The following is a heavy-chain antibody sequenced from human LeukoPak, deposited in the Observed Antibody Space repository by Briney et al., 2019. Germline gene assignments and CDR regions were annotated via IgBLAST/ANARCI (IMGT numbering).Heavy chain of an antibody. Sequence: PGGSLRLSSAASGFTFSSYWMSWVRQAPGKGLEWVANIKQDGSEKYYVDSVKGRFTISRDNAKNSLYLQMNSLRAEDTAVYYCARVLRITMVRGSYYGMDVWGQGTTVTVSS. D-gene: IGHD3-10*01. CDR3: ARVLRITMVRGSYYGMDV. CDR1: GFTFSSYW. CDR2: IKQDGSEK. V-gene: IGHV3-7*01. J-gene: IGHJ6*02.